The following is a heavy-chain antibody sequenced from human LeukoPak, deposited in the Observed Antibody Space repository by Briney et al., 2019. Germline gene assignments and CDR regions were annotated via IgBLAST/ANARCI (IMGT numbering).Heavy chain of an antibody. Sequence: GGSLRLSCGASGFTFSQAWMSWVRQAPGKGLEWVGRIKSRTKGGTIDYGAPVKGRFTISRDDSKNTVYLEMNSLKTEDTASYYCTTDLRGRGPNPRSSRIDYWGQGSLVTVSS. D-gene: IGHD1-26*01. V-gene: IGHV3-15*01. CDR3: TTDLRGRGPNPRSSRIDY. CDR1: GFTFSQAW. CDR2: IKSRTKGGTI. J-gene: IGHJ4*02.